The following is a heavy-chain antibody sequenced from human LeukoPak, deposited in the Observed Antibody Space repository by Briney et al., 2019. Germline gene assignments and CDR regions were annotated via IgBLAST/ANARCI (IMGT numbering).Heavy chain of an antibody. D-gene: IGHD3-10*01. V-gene: IGHV3-66*04. Sequence: GGSLRLSCAASGFTFGDYAMHWVRQAPGKGLEWVSVVYPRGQTYYADSVKGRFTLSRDTLNNTLHLQMNSLRVEDTAVYYCARQTPEYYFGSGRKFDSWGQGTLVTVSS. J-gene: IGHJ4*02. CDR2: VYPRGQT. CDR3: ARQTPEYYFGSGRKFDS. CDR1: GFTFGDYA.